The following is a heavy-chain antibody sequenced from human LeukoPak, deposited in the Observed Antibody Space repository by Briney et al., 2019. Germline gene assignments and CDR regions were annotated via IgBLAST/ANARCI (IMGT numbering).Heavy chain of an antibody. D-gene: IGHD6-19*01. CDR3: AREASLGVAVVDY. CDR1: GFTFSSYW. CDR2: ISIDGSST. Sequence: GGSLRLSCAASGFTFSSYWMHWVCHAPGTGLGWVSRISIDGSSTSYADSAKGRFTISRDNAKDTLYLQMSSLRAEDTAVYYCAREASLGVAVVDYWGQGTLVTVSS. J-gene: IGHJ4*02. V-gene: IGHV3-74*01.